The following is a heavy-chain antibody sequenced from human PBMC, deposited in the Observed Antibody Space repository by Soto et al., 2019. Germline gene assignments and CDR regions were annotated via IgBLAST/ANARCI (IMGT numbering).Heavy chain of an antibody. CDR2: VNWNGGST. D-gene: IGHD1-26*01. CDR3: VRGASLNFDY. Sequence: EVQLVESGGGVLRPGGSLRLSCAASGFTFDDYGMSWARQAPGKGLEWVSGVNWNGGSTGYADSVKGRFTISRDNAKNSLYVQMHSLRAEDTGFYYCVRGASLNFDYWGQGTLVTVSS. V-gene: IGHV3-20*04. J-gene: IGHJ4*02. CDR1: GFTFDDYG.